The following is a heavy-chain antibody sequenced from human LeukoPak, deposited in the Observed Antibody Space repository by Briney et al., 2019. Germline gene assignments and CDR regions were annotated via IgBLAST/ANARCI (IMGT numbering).Heavy chain of an antibody. D-gene: IGHD4-11*01. Sequence: GGSLRLSCAASGFTFGTYAMNWVRQAPGSGLEWVSGISGSAGLTYYADSVKGRFTIPRDNSKNMVFLQMNSLRAEDTAVYYCVKDGTWIFNYNFDYWGQGTLVTVSA. V-gene: IGHV3-23*01. J-gene: IGHJ4*02. CDR3: VKDGTWIFNYNFDY. CDR2: ISGSAGLT. CDR1: GFTFGTYA.